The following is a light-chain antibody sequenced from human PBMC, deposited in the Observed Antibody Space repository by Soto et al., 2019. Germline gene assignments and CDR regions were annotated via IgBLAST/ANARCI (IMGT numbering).Light chain of an antibody. CDR1: SSDGGGYNY. Sequence: QSALTQPASVSGSPGQSITISCTGTSSDGGGYNYVSWYQHHPGKAPKLMIYDVSNRPSGVSNRFSRSKSGNTASLTISGLQAEDEADYYCSSYTRSSTLMVFGGGTKLTVL. CDR2: DVS. V-gene: IGLV2-14*03. J-gene: IGLJ2*01. CDR3: SSYTRSSTLMV.